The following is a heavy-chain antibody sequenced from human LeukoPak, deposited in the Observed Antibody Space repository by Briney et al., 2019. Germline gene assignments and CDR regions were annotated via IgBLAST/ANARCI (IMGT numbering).Heavy chain of an antibody. CDR3: ARDITGSGWYDMGGNYFDY. CDR2: INHSGST. Sequence: GSLRLSCAASGFTFSSYWMSWIRQPPGKGLEWIGEINHSGSTNYNPSLKSRVTISVDTSKNQFSLKLSSVTAADTAVYYCARDITGSGWYDMGGNYFDYWGQGTLVTVSS. D-gene: IGHD6-19*01. V-gene: IGHV4-34*01. CDR1: GFTFSSYW. J-gene: IGHJ4*01.